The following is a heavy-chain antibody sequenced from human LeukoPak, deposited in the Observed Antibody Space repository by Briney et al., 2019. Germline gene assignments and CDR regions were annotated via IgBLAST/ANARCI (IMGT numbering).Heavy chain of an antibody. CDR2: IYSGGST. J-gene: IGHJ4*02. D-gene: IGHD3-22*01. CDR1: GFTVSSNY. CDR3: AREGSDYYDSSGYYGY. V-gene: IGHV3-66*01. Sequence: GGSLRLSCAESGFTVSSNYMSWVRQAPGKGLEWVSVIYSGGSTYYADSVKGRFTISRDNSKNTLYLQMNSLRAEDTAVYYCAREGSDYYDSSGYYGYWGQGTLVTVSS.